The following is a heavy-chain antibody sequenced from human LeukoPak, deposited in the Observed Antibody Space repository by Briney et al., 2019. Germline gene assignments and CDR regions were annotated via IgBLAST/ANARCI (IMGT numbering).Heavy chain of an antibody. CDR2: ISSSGSTI. Sequence: PGGSLRLSCAASGFTFSSYEMKGVRQARGKGLGWGSYISSSGSTIYYADSVKGRFTISRDNAKNSLYLQMNSLRAEDTAVYYCAELGITMIGGVWGKGTTVTISS. CDR3: AELGITMIGGV. V-gene: IGHV3-48*03. D-gene: IGHD3-10*02. J-gene: IGHJ6*04. CDR1: GFTFSSYE.